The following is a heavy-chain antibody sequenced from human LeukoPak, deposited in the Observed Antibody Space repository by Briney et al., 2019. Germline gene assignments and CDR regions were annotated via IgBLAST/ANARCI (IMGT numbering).Heavy chain of an antibody. V-gene: IGHV4-59*08. D-gene: IGHD3/OR15-3a*01. Sequence: SETLSLICTVSGGSISSYYWSWIRQPPGKGLEWIGYIYYSGSTNYNPSLKSRVTISVDTSKNQFSLKLSSVTAADTAVYYCARHTRDWRMVDYWAREPWSPSPQ. J-gene: IGHJ4*02. CDR2: IYYSGST. CDR3: ARHTRDWRMVDY. CDR1: GGSISSYY.